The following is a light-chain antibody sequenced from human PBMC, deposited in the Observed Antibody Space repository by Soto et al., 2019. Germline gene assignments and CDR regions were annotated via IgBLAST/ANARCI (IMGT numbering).Light chain of an antibody. CDR1: QSVSSN. Sequence: EIVMTQSPATLSVSPGERATLSCRASQSVSSNLAWYQLQPGQAPRLLIYGASTRATGVPARFSGSGSGTVFTLTISSLQSEDFAVYCCQQYNNWPPLTFGGGTKMKIK. CDR2: GAS. CDR3: QQYNNWPPLT. J-gene: IGKJ4*01. V-gene: IGKV3-15*01.